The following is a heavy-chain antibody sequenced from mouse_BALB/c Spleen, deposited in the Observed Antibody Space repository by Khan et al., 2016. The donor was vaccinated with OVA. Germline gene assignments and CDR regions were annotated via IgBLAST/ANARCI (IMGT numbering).Heavy chain of an antibody. CDR1: GYSITSDYA. CDR2: ITYSGRT. V-gene: IGHV3-2*02. J-gene: IGHJ3*01. Sequence: VQLKESGPGLVKPSQSLSLTCTVTGYSITSDYAWNWIRQFPGNKLEWIGYITYSGRTSYIPSLKGRISITRDTSKNQFFLQLNSVTTEDTATYYCARWFAYWGQGTLVTVSA. CDR3: ARWFAY.